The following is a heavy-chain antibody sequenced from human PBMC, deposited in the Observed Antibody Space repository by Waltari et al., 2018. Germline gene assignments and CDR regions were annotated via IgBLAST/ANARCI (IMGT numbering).Heavy chain of an antibody. V-gene: IGHV1-2*04. CDR3: AREGGYCSGGSCYDWFDP. CDR2: INPNSGGT. D-gene: IGHD2-15*01. J-gene: IGHJ5*02. CDR1: GYTFTGYY. Sequence: QVQLVQSGAEVKKPGASVKVSCKASGYTFTGYYMHWVRQAPGQGLEWMGWINPNSGGTNYAQKFQGWVTMTRDTSISTAYMELSRLRSDDTAVYYCAREGGYCSGGSCYDWFDPWGQGTLVTVSS.